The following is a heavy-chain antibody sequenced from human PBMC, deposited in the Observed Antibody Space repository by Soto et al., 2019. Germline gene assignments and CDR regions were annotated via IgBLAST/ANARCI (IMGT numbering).Heavy chain of an antibody. CDR1: GFTVSSNY. CDR2: IYIGGST. Sequence: PGGSLRLACAASGFTVSSNYMSWVRQAPGKGLEWVSVIYIGGSTYYADSVKGRFTISRDNSKNTLYLQMNSLRAEDTAVYYCASSGYSYGYLFDYWGQGTLVTVSS. CDR3: ASSGYSYGYLFDY. D-gene: IGHD5-18*01. J-gene: IGHJ4*02. V-gene: IGHV3-53*01.